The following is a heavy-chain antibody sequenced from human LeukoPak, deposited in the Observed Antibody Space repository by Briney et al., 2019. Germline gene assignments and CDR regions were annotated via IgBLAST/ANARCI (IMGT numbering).Heavy chain of an antibody. D-gene: IGHD3-22*01. Sequence: TLSLTCTVSGGSISSGGYYWRWIRQHPGKGLEWIGYIYYSGSTYYNPSLKSRVTISVDTSKNQFSLKLSSVTAADTAVYYCARSPNLYYYDSSGYYPSSFDYWGQGTLVTVSS. CDR2: IYYSGST. V-gene: IGHV4-31*03. CDR1: GGSISSGGYY. J-gene: IGHJ4*02. CDR3: ARSPNLYYYDSSGYYPSSFDY.